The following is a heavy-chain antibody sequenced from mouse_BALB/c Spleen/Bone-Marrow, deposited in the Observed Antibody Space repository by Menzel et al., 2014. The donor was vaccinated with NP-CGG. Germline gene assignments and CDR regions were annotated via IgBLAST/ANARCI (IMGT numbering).Heavy chain of an antibody. CDR2: INPITGYT. J-gene: IGHJ4*01. D-gene: IGHD2-4*01. Sequence: QVQLQQSGTELAKPGASVKMSCKASGYTFTSYWIHWIKQRPGQGLEWIGYINPITGYTEYNQKFKDKATLTADKSSSTAYIQLSSLTSDDSAVYYCARNYDYDGGYCAMDYWGQGTSDTVSS. CDR1: GYTFTSYW. V-gene: IGHV1-7*01. CDR3: ARNYDYDGGYCAMDY.